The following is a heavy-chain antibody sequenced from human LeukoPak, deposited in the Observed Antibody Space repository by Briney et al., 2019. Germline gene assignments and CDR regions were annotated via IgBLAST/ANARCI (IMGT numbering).Heavy chain of an antibody. D-gene: IGHD3-9*01. CDR3: ARRRESYDILTGYYSTRRVWFDP. V-gene: IGHV4-59*01. CDR1: GGSISSYY. CDR2: IYYSGST. J-gene: IGHJ5*02. Sequence: SETLSLTCTVSGGSISSYYWSWIRQPPGKGLEWIGYIYYSGSTNYNTSLKSRVTISVDTSKNQFSLKLSSVTAADTAVYYCARRRESYDILTGYYSTRRVWFDPWGQGTLVTVSS.